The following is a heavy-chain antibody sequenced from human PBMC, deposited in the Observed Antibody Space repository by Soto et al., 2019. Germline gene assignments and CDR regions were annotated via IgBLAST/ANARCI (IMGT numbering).Heavy chain of an antibody. Sequence: SETLSLTCNVSGGSISGYYWSWIRQSPGKGLEYIGYIYYRGSTNYNSSLKSRVTMSVDTSRNQFSLKVNSVTAADTAVYYCARQQLLPFYYALDVWGQGTTVTLSS. CDR2: IYYRGST. CDR1: GGSISGYY. J-gene: IGHJ6*02. V-gene: IGHV4-59*01. CDR3: ARQQLLPFYYALDV. D-gene: IGHD1-26*01.